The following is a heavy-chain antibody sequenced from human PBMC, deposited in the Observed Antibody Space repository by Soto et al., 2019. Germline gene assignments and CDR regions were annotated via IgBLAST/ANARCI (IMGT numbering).Heavy chain of an antibody. CDR3: ARAGDSSSWYGGNYYYYGMVV. J-gene: IGHJ6*02. CDR2: IIPIFGTA. D-gene: IGHD6-13*01. Sequence: SVKVSCKASGGTFSSYAISWVRQAPGQGLEWMGGIIPIFGTANYAQKFQGRVTITADESTSTAYMELSSLRSEDTAVYYCARAGDSSSWYGGNYYYYGMVVWGQGTTVTVSS. V-gene: IGHV1-69*13. CDR1: GGTFSSYA.